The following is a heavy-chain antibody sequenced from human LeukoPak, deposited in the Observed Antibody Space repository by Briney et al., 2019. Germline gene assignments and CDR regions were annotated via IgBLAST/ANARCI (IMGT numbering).Heavy chain of an antibody. CDR1: GFTFSNAW. CDR3: TSHSPYYDFWSGYYDFEGYYFDY. Sequence: GGSLRLSCAASGFTFSNAWMSWVRQAPGKGLEWVGRIKSKTDGGTTDYAAPVKGRFTISRDDSKNTLYLQMNSLKTEDTAVYYCTSHSPYYDFWSGYYDFEGYYFDYWGQGTLVTVSS. J-gene: IGHJ4*02. CDR2: IKSKTDGGTT. V-gene: IGHV3-15*01. D-gene: IGHD3-3*01.